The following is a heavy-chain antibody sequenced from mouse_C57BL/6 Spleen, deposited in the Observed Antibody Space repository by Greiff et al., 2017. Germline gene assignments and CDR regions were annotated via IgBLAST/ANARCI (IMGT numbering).Heavy chain of an antibody. CDR1: GYTFTDYY. V-gene: IGHV1-26*01. D-gene: IGHD1-1*01. CDR2: INPNNGGT. CDR3: ARSGYYNSRGFAY. J-gene: IGHJ3*01. Sequence: VQLQQSGPELVKPGASVKISCKASGYTFTDYYMNWVKQSHGKSLEWIGDINPNNGGTSYNQKFKGKATLTVDKSSSTAYMELRSLTSEDSAVYYCARSGYYNSRGFAYWGQGTLVTVSA.